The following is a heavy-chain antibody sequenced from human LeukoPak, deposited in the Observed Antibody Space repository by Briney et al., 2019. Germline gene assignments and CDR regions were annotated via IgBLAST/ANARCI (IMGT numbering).Heavy chain of an antibody. D-gene: IGHD2-2*01. Sequence: PGGSLRLSCAASAFTFSSYSMHWVRQAPGKWLEAVAVIWYDGSNEYYAYSVKGLFTISRDNSKNTLYLQMHSLRAEDTAVYYCASGDVPAATYYYYYGMDVWGKGTTVTVSS. CDR3: ASGDVPAATYYYYYGMDV. CDR1: AFTFSSYS. J-gene: IGHJ6*04. V-gene: IGHV3-33*01. CDR2: IWYDGSNE.